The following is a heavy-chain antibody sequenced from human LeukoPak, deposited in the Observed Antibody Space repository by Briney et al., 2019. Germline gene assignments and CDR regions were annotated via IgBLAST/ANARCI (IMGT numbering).Heavy chain of an antibody. CDR1: GGSISSYY. CDR2: IYYSGST. J-gene: IGHJ3*02. D-gene: IGHD4-23*01. Sequence: PSETLSLTCTVSGGSISSYYWSWIRQPPGKGLEWIGYIYYSGSTNYNPSLKSRVTISVDTSKNQFSLKLSSVTAADTAVYYCAGSSTVVTPGGAFDIWGQGTMVTVSS. CDR3: AGSSTVVTPGGAFDI. V-gene: IGHV4-59*01.